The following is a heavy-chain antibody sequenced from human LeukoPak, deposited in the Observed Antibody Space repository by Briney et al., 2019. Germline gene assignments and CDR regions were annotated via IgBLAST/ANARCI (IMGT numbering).Heavy chain of an antibody. CDR3: ARDLSIAARRSYFDY. V-gene: IGHV1-69*05. Sequence: SVKVSCKASGGTFSSYAISWVRQAPGQGLEWMGRIIPIFGTANYAQKFQGRVTITTDESTSTAYMELSSLRSEDTAAYYCARDLSIAARRSYFDYWGQGTLVTVSS. CDR1: GGTFSSYA. J-gene: IGHJ4*02. D-gene: IGHD6-6*01. CDR2: IIPIFGTA.